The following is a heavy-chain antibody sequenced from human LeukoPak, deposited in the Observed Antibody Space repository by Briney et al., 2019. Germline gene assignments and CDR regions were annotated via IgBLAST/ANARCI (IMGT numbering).Heavy chain of an antibody. CDR2: IYHSGST. J-gene: IGHJ5*02. CDR1: GGSISSGGYY. CDR3: ARAERDIVVVPAARNWFDP. Sequence: SETLSLTCTVSGGSISSGGYYWSWIRQPPGKGLEWIGYIYHSGSTYYNPSLKSRVTISVDRSKNQFSLKLSSVTAADTAVYYCARAERDIVVVPAARNWFDPWGQGTLVTVSS. D-gene: IGHD2-2*01. V-gene: IGHV4-30-2*01.